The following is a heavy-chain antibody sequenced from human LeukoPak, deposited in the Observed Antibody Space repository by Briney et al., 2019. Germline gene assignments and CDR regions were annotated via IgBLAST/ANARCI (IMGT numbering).Heavy chain of an antibody. CDR3: ARGLRTVVPAAPDY. J-gene: IGHJ4*02. Sequence: PGGSLRLSCAASGFTFSTYSMNWVRQAPGKGLEWVSSISSSSDYIYYADSVKGRFTISRDNAKNSLYLQINSLRAEDTAVYYCARGLRTVVPAAPDYWGQGTLVTVSS. D-gene: IGHD2-2*01. V-gene: IGHV3-21*01. CDR2: ISSSSDYI. CDR1: GFTFSTYS.